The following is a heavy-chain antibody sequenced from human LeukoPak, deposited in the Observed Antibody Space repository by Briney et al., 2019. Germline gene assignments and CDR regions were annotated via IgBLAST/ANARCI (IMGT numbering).Heavy chain of an antibody. V-gene: IGHV3-21*01. CDR3: AGAASTYYYDSSGYQFDY. Sequence: GGSLRLSCAASGFTFSSYSMNWVRQAPGKGLEWVSSISSSSSYIYYADSVKGRFTISRDNAKNSLYLQMNNLRAEDTAVYYCAGAASTYYYDSSGYQFDYWGQGTLVTVSS. J-gene: IGHJ4*02. CDR1: GFTFSSYS. D-gene: IGHD3-22*01. CDR2: ISSSSSYI.